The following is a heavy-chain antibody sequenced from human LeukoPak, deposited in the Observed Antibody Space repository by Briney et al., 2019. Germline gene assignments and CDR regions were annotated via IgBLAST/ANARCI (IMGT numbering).Heavy chain of an antibody. V-gene: IGHV3-23*01. CDR2: ISGSGNTT. Sequence: TGGSLRLSCAASGFTFSSYAMSWVRQAPGKGLEWVSGISGSGNTTYYADSVKGRFTISRDNSKNTLYPQMNSLRANDTAVYYCATGAGSSWYFYYWGQGIPVTVSS. D-gene: IGHD6-13*01. CDR1: GFTFSSYA. J-gene: IGHJ4*02. CDR3: ATGAGSSWYFYY.